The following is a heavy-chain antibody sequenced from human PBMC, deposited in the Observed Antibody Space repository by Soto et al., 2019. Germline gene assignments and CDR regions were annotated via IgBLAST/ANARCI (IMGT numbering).Heavy chain of an antibody. D-gene: IGHD6-13*01. J-gene: IGHJ3*02. V-gene: IGHV3-15*01. Sequence: GGSLRLSCAASGFTFSNAWMSWVRQAPGKGLEWVGRIKSKTDGGTTDYAAPVKGRFTISRDDSKNTLYLQMNSLKTEDTAVYYCTTGGIAAAGHDAFDIWGQVTMVTVSS. CDR1: GFTFSNAW. CDR2: IKSKTDGGTT. CDR3: TTGGIAAAGHDAFDI.